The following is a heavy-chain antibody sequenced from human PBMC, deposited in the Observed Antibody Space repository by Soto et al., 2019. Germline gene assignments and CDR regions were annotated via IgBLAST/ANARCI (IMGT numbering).Heavy chain of an antibody. D-gene: IGHD2-2*02. CDR1: GFTFSSYW. CDR2: INSDGSST. CDR3: AREHTGNDAFDI. V-gene: IGHV3-74*01. J-gene: IGHJ3*02. Sequence: GGSLRLSCAASGFTFSSYWMHWVRQAPGKGLVWVSRINSDGSSTSYVDSVKGRFTISRDNAKNTLYLQMNSLRAEDTAVYYCAREHTGNDAFDIWGQGTMVTVSS.